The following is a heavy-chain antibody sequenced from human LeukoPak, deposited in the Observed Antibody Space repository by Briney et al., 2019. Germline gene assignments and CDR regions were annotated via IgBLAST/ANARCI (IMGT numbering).Heavy chain of an antibody. J-gene: IGHJ6*03. CDR2: ISTYNGDT. V-gene: IGHV1-18*01. CDR3: ARDGQLSWRLQSYYYMDV. D-gene: IGHD5-24*01. CDR1: GYPFTTYG. Sequence: ASVKVSCKASGYPFTTYGISWVRQAPGQGLEWMGWISTYNGDTNYAQKFQGRVTMTTDTSTSTAYIELRSLTSDDTAAYYCARDGQLSWRLQSYYYMDVWGKGTTVTVSS.